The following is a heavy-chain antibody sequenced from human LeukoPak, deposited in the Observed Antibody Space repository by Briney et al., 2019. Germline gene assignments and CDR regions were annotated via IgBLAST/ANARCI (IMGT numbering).Heavy chain of an antibody. Sequence: GGSLRLSCAASGFPFSSYAMSWVRQAPGKGLEWVSGISGSGGRTYYADSVKGRFTISRDNSKNTLYLQMNSLRAEDTAVYYCAREFVVVPAAPGEGFDYWGQGTLVTVSS. J-gene: IGHJ4*02. V-gene: IGHV3-23*01. CDR1: GFPFSSYA. CDR3: AREFVVVPAAPGEGFDY. CDR2: ISGSGGRT. D-gene: IGHD2-2*01.